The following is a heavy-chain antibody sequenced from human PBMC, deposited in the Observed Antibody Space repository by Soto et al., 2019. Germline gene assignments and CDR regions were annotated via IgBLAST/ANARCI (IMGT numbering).Heavy chain of an antibody. J-gene: IGHJ6*03. CDR3: ARWGLATGDYYYYMDV. CDR1: GFTFSSYW. Sequence: GGSLRLSCAASGFTFSSYWMHWVRQAPGKGLVWVSRINSDGSSTSYADSVKGRFTISRDNAKNTLYLQMNSLRAEDTAVYYCARWGLATGDYYYYMDVWGKGTTVTVSS. V-gene: IGHV3-74*01. CDR2: INSDGSST. D-gene: IGHD6-25*01.